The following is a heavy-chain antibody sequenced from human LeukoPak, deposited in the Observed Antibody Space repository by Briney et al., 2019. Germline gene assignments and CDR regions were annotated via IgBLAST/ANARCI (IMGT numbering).Heavy chain of an antibody. Sequence: GGSLRLSCAASGFTFSSYAMSWVRQAPGKGLEWVSAISGSGGSTYYADSVKGRFTISRDNSKNTLYLQMNSLRAEDTAVFYCAKTYYDFWSGYPPFDYWGQGTLVTVSS. V-gene: IGHV3-23*01. D-gene: IGHD3-3*01. CDR2: ISGSGGST. J-gene: IGHJ4*02. CDR1: GFTFSSYA. CDR3: AKTYYDFWSGYPPFDY.